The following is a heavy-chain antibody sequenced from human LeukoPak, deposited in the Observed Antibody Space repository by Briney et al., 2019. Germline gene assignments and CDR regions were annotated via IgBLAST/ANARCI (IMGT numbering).Heavy chain of an antibody. CDR2: VSTNDGNT. Sequence: ASVKVSRKASGYTFTNYHIAWVRQAPGQGLEWMGWVSTNDGNTVYAQRLQGRVTMTTDTSTSVAYMELRSLTSDDTAVYYCTRAPPGMTMMTDYWGRGTLVTVSS. D-gene: IGHD3-22*01. CDR3: TRAPPGMTMMTDY. J-gene: IGHJ4*02. CDR1: GYTFTNYH. V-gene: IGHV1-18*01.